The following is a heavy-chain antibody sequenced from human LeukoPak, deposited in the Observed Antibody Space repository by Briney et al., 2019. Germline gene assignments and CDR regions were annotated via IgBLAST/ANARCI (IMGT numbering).Heavy chain of an antibody. J-gene: IGHJ6*04. CDR3: AKNRVTVVDAALLI. D-gene: IGHD2-15*01. Sequence: GGSLRLSCAASGFTFSSYAMSWVRQAPGKWLEWVSAISGSGGSTNYADSVKGRFTISRDNSKNTLYLQMNSLRAEDTAVYYCAKNRVTVVDAALLIWGKGTTVTVSS. CDR2: ISGSGGST. V-gene: IGHV3-23*01. CDR1: GFTFSSYA.